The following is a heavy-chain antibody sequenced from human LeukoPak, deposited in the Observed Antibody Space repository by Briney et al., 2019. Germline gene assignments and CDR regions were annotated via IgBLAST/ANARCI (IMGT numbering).Heavy chain of an antibody. CDR1: GDSFSSNSAA. V-gene: IGHV6-1*01. CDR2: TYYRSKWYN. CDR3: ARSRASRNTAMPHAFYDY. Sequence: SQTLSLTCAISGDSFSSNSAAWNWIRQSPSRGLEWLGRTYYRSKWYNDYAVSVKSRVTINPDTSKNQFSLQLNSVTPEDTAVYYCARSRASRNTAMPHAFYDYWGQGTLVTVSS. D-gene: IGHD5-18*01. J-gene: IGHJ4*02.